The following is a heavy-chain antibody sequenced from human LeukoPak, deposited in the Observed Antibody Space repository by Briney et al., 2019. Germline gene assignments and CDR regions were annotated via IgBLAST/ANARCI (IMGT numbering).Heavy chain of an antibody. Sequence: GGSLRLSCVASGLTVSSNYMTWVRQAPGKGLEWVSYISSSSSDTNYVDSVKGRFTVSRDNAKNTLYLQMNSLRAEDTALYYCARSPNCGGDCSWGQGTLVTVSS. J-gene: IGHJ5*02. D-gene: IGHD2-21*02. CDR3: ARSPNCGGDCS. V-gene: IGHV3-11*06. CDR1: GLTVSSNY. CDR2: ISSSSSDT.